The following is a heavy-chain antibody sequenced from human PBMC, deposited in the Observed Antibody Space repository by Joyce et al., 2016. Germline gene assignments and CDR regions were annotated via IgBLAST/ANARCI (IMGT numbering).Heavy chain of an antibody. J-gene: IGHJ3*02. CDR3: ARTIVGEAFDI. D-gene: IGHD2-15*01. Sequence: QLQLQESGPGLVKPSETLSLTCIVSGDSISRSDYHWGWIRQPPGKGLEWIGNVYFSETYNTPSLKGRVTISVDMSKNEFSLKLSSVTAADTAVYYCARTIVGEAFDIWGQGTLVTVSS. CDR1: GDSISRSDYH. V-gene: IGHV4-39*01. CDR2: VYFSET.